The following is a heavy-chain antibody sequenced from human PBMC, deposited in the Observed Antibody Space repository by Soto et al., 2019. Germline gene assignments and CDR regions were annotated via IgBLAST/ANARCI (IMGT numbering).Heavy chain of an antibody. CDR1: GGSFGKSG. J-gene: IGHJ4*02. D-gene: IGHD3-3*01. V-gene: IGHV1-69*13. CDR2: FIPVYRTL. Sequence: SVKVSCKASGGSFGKSGINWVRQTPGQGLEWLGGFIPVYRTLNYAQKFQGRVTITADESTGTAYMTLSSLASDDTAVYYCATGVIWIGYFTVDSWGQGTRVTVSS. CDR3: ATGVIWIGYFTVDS.